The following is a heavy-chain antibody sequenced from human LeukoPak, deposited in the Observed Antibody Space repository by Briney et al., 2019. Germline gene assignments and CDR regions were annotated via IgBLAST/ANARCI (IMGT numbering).Heavy chain of an antibody. J-gene: IGHJ5*02. V-gene: IGHV3-48*03. CDR2: ISSSGSTI. CDR1: GFTFSSYE. CDR3: VNWFDP. Sequence: GGSLRHSCAASGFTFSSYEVNWVRQAPGKGLEWVSYISSSGSTIYYADSVKGRFAISRDNAKNSLYLQMNSLRAEDTAVYYCVNWFDPWGQGTLVTVSS.